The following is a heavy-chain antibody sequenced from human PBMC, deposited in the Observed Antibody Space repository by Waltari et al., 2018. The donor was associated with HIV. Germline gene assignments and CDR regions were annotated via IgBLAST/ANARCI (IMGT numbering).Heavy chain of an antibody. D-gene: IGHD3-22*01. J-gene: IGHJ4*02. Sequence: QVQLVQSGAEVKQPGAPVKVSWKASGNTFTGHYLNCVRQAPGKGLEWMGWINPNSGGTNYAQNFQGRVTMTRDTSISTAYMELSRLRSDDTAVYYCATPSYDSSGYYSAGSEFDYWGQGTLVTVSS. V-gene: IGHV1-2*02. CDR1: GNTFTGHY. CDR2: INPNSGGT. CDR3: ATPSYDSSGYYSAGSEFDY.